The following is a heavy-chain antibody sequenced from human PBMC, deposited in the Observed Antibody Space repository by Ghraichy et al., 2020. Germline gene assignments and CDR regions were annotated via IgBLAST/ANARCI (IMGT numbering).Heavy chain of an antibody. V-gene: IGHV3-23*01. D-gene: IGHD6-19*01. J-gene: IGHJ6*03. CDR3: AKMAGHPHYDYYMDV. CDR2: TIDTGANT. CDR1: GFTFSSFA. Sequence: GESLRLSCAASGFTFSSFAMSWVRQAPGKGLEWVSATIDTGANTFYADSVKGRFTISRDNSKNTLYLQMNSLRGEDTAVYYCAKMAGHPHYDYYMDVWGKGTEVTVSS.